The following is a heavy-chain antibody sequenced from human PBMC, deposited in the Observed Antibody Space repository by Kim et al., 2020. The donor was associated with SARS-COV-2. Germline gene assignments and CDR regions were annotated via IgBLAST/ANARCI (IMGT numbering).Heavy chain of an antibody. CDR1: GFSFSNYY. D-gene: IGHD1-1*01. J-gene: IGHJ1*01. CDR3: ARDSTEHRGYAT. V-gene: IGHV3-11*05. CDR2: ISGSRTDI. Sequence: VGSLRLSCAASGFSFSNYYLNWVRQAPGKGPEWVSYISGSRTDINYADSAKGRFTISRDNAKNKLYLQMNNLRAEDTAFYYCARDSTEHRGYATWGQG.